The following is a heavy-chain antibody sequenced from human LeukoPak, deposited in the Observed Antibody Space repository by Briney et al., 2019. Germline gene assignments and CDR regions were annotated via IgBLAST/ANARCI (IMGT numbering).Heavy chain of an antibody. D-gene: IGHD3-10*01. CDR2: ISSSSSYT. CDR1: GFTFSDYY. Sequence: GGSPRLSCAASGFTFSDYYMSWIRQAPGKGLEWVSYISSSSSYTNYADSVKGRFTISRDNAKNSLYLQMNSLRAEDTAVYYCARDSGFGELGAFDIWGQGTMVTVSS. CDR3: ARDSGFGELGAFDI. V-gene: IGHV3-11*05. J-gene: IGHJ3*02.